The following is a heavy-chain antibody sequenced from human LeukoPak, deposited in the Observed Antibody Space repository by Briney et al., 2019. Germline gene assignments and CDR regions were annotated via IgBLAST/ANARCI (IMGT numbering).Heavy chain of an antibody. CDR2: IYSGGST. CDR1: GFKFSDYG. CDR3: ARDRRETMVRGPKEYGMDV. V-gene: IGHV3-66*01. J-gene: IGHJ6*02. D-gene: IGHD3-10*01. Sequence: PGGSLRLSCAASGFKFSDYGMNWVRQAPGSGLEWVSVIYSGGSTYYADSVKGRFTISRDNSKNTLYLQMNSLRAEDTAVYYCARDRRETMVRGPKEYGMDVWGQGTTVTVSS.